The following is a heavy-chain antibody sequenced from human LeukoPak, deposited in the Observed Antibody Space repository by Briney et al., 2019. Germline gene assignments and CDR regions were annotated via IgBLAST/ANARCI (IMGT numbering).Heavy chain of an antibody. V-gene: IGHV1-8*01. CDR3: AKITKLTGMDGNWFDP. D-gene: IGHD3-9*01. Sequence: GASVKVSCKASGYTFTSYDINWVRQATGQGLEWMGWMNPNSGNTGYARKFQGRVTMTRDTSISTAYMELSSLRSEDTAVYYCAKITKLTGMDGNWFDPWGQGTLVTVSS. CDR1: GYTFTSYD. J-gene: IGHJ5*02. CDR2: MNPNSGNT.